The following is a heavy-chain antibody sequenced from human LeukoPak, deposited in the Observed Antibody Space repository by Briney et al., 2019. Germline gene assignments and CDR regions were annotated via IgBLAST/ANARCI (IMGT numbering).Heavy chain of an antibody. D-gene: IGHD6-13*01. V-gene: IGHV3-30*18. Sequence: GGSLRLSCVASGFNFNRFGMHWVRQAPGKGLEWVALISNNGGYKSYANSVKGRFTISRDNSKNTLYLQMNSLRPEDSAVYFCANALAAGGTVFEFDYWGQGTLVTVSS. J-gene: IGHJ4*02. CDR2: ISNNGGYK. CDR1: GFNFNRFG. CDR3: ANALAAGGTVFEFDY.